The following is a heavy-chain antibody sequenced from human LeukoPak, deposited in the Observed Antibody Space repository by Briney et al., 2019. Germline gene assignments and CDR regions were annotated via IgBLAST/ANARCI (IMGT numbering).Heavy chain of an antibody. V-gene: IGHV4-39*01. J-gene: IGHJ4*02. CDR1: GGSISSSSFY. D-gene: IGHD2-2*01. Sequence: SETLSLTCTVSGGSISSSSFYWGCIRQPPGKGLEWIGSIYYSGSTYYNPSLQSRVTISIDTSKNQFSLKLSSVTAADTAVYYCARQGRDQRVYYFDSWGQGTLVTVSS. CDR2: IYYSGST. CDR3: ARQGRDQRVYYFDS.